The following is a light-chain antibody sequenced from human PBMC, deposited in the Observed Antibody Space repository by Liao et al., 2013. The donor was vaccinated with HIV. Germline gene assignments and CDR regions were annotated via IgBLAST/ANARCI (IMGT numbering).Light chain of an antibody. CDR1: KLGDKY. CDR3: QAWDTNTAI. J-gene: IGLJ2*01. Sequence: SYELTQSPSVSVSPGQTASITCSGDKLGDKYTCWYQQKPGQSPVMIIYQDNKRPLGIPERFSGSNSGNTATLTISETQAMDEADYYCQAWDTNTAIFGGGTKLTVL. V-gene: IGLV3-1*01. CDR2: QDN.